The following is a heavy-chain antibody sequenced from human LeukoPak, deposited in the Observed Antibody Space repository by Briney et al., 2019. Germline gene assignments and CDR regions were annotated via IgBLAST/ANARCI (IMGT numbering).Heavy chain of an antibody. J-gene: IGHJ3*02. CDR1: GGTFGSHA. CDR3: ASASRLTIFGGIGDAFDI. CDR2: IIPIFGTA. V-gene: IGHV1-69*13. Sequence: GASVKVSCKASGGTFGSHAISWVRQAPGQGLEWMGGIIPIFGTANDAQKFQGRVTITADESTSTAYMELSSLRSEDTAVYYCASASRLTIFGGIGDAFDIWGQGTMVTVSS. D-gene: IGHD3-3*01.